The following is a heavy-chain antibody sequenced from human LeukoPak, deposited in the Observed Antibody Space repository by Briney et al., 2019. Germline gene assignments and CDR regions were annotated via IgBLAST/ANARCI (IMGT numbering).Heavy chain of an antibody. Sequence: GGSLRLSCAASGFTLTNFGMDWVRQAPGKGLEWVSSISSSSSYIYYADSVRGQFTISRDDAKNSLYLQMNSLRAEDTAVYYCARERDCGSASCVSYYFDYWSQGTLVTVSS. J-gene: IGHJ4*02. CDR1: GFTLTNFG. D-gene: IGHD2-2*01. CDR2: ISSSSSYI. V-gene: IGHV3-21*01. CDR3: ARERDCGSASCVSYYFDY.